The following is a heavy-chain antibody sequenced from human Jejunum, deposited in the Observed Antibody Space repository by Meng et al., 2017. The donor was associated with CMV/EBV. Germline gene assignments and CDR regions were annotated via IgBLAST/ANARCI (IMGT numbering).Heavy chain of an antibody. Sequence: QVRLVQAGAGVKKPGASVKVSCKASGYSFTTYAMHWVRQAPGQRLEWMGWINAGNGNTKYSEKFQSRVTITRDTAASTAYMELSSLRSEDTAVYYCARTGCSSSSCYDYWGQGTLVTVSS. J-gene: IGHJ4*02. CDR2: INAGNGNT. CDR3: ARTGCSSSSCYDY. V-gene: IGHV1-3*01. CDR1: GYSFTTYA. D-gene: IGHD2-2*01.